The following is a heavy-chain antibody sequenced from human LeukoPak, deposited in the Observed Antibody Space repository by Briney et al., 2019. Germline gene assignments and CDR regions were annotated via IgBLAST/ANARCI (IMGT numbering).Heavy chain of an antibody. J-gene: IGHJ4*02. Sequence: GGSLRLSCAASGFTFSSYAMSWVREAPARGLEWVSSLRGNGDTFYADSVKGRFTLSRDDSRNTVYLQLNNLRVEDTAVYYCAQASWVSNADAVLWGQGAVVTVSS. CDR1: GFTFSSYA. V-gene: IGHV3-23*01. D-gene: IGHD1-1*01. CDR3: AQASWVSNADAVL. CDR2: LRGNGDT.